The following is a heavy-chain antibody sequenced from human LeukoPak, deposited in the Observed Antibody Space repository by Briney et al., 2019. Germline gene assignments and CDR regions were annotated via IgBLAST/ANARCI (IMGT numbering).Heavy chain of an antibody. Sequence: ASVKVSCKASGYTFSRYAMNWVRQAPGQGLEWMGWINTNTGNPTYAQGFTGRFVFSLDTSVSAAYLQISSLKAEDTAVYYCAVLWFGDPPHWGQGTLVTVSS. CDR3: AVLWFGDPPH. CDR1: GYTFSRYA. J-gene: IGHJ4*02. CDR2: INTNTGNP. V-gene: IGHV7-4-1*02. D-gene: IGHD3-10*01.